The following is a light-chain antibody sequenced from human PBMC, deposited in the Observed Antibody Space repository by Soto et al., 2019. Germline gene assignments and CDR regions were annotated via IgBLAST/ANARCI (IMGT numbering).Light chain of an antibody. CDR1: QNVYNN. Sequence: EIVMTQSPATLSVSPGEGATLSCKASQNVYNNLAWYQQRPCQPPRLLLYDASTRAAGISARFSGSGDGTEFALYLSSLQPEGFADYLCLQCRNWPITFGGRTKVEIK. V-gene: IGKV3-15*01. J-gene: IGKJ4*02. CDR2: DAS. CDR3: LQCRNWPIT.